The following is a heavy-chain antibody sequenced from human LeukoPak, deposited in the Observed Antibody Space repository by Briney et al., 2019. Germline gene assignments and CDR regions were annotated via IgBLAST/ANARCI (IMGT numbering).Heavy chain of an antibody. CDR2: IIPIFGTA. J-gene: IGHJ6*03. Sequence: GASVKVSCRASGYTFTNYDINWVRQAPGQGLEWMGGIIPIFGTANYAQKFQGRVTITADESTSTAYMELSSLRSEDTAVYYCARDLTTAARNDYYYYYMDVWGKGTTVTVSS. V-gene: IGHV1-69*13. D-gene: IGHD6-6*01. CDR3: ARDLTTAARNDYYYYYMDV. CDR1: GYTFTNYD.